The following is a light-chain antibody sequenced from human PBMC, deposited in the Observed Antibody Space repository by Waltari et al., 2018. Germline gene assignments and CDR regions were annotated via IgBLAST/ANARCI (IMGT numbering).Light chain of an antibody. V-gene: IGLV2-14*01. CDR2: DFS. J-gene: IGLJ1*01. CDR3: TSYTSSNTYV. Sequence: QSALTQPASVSGSRGQSITISCTGTSSDVGRYNYVSWYQPNPGKAPKLMIYDFSKRPSGVSNRFSGSKSGNTASLTISGLQAEDEADYYCTSYTSSNTYVFGTGTKVTVL. CDR1: SSDVGRYNY.